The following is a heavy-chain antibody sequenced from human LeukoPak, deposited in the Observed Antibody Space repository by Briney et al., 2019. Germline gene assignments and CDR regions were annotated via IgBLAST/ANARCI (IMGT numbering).Heavy chain of an antibody. D-gene: IGHD2-2*01. Sequence: SVKVSCKASGGSLRDYAVIWVRQAPGQGPEWMGGIIPLFGEKNNAQKFQGRVTITADVSTSTAYMVLSSLTSEDTAVYYCAGKSCSGTDCYAVYYFDHWGQGSLVTVYS. CDR1: GGSLRDYA. J-gene: IGHJ4*02. CDR2: IIPLFGEK. V-gene: IGHV1-69*01. CDR3: AGKSCSGTDCYAVYYFDH.